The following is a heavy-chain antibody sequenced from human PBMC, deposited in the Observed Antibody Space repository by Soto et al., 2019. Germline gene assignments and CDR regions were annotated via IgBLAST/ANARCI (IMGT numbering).Heavy chain of an antibody. CDR3: ARPVTIFGVGNWFDP. CDR2: IIPIFGTA. V-gene: IGHV1-69*13. D-gene: IGHD3-3*01. CDR1: GGTFSSYA. J-gene: IGHJ5*02. Sequence: SVKVSCKASGGTFSSYAISWVRQSPGQGLEWMGGIIPIFGTANYAQKFQGRVTITADESTSTAYMELSSLRSEDTAVYYCARPVTIFGVGNWFDPWGQGTLVTVSS.